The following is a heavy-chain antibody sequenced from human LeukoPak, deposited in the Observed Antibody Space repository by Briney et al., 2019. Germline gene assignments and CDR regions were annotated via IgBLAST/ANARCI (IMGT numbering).Heavy chain of an antibody. V-gene: IGHV4-4*07. J-gene: IGHJ6*02. D-gene: IGHD2/OR15-2a*01. CDR1: GGSFSGYY. Sequence: SETLSLTCAVYGGSFSGYYWSWIRQPAGKGLEWIGRIYTSGSTNYNPSLKSRVTMSVDTSKNQFSLKLSSVTAADTAVYYCARDSSTYYYGMDVWGQGTTVTVSS. CDR3: ARDSSTYYYGMDV. CDR2: IYTSGST.